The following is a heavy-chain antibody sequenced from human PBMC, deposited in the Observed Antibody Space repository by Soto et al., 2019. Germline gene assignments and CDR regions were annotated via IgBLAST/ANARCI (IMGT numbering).Heavy chain of an antibody. CDR1: GGRIRSYT. Sequence: GALVTVSCKASGGRIRSYTISWVRQAPRQGLEWMGRIIPILGIANYAQKFQGRVTITADKSTSTAYMELSSLRSEDTAVYYCATQLRDYKSYYYYYMDVWGKGTTVTVSS. CDR3: ATQLRDYKSYYYYYMDV. CDR2: IIPILGIA. D-gene: IGHD4-4*01. J-gene: IGHJ6*03. V-gene: IGHV1-69*02.